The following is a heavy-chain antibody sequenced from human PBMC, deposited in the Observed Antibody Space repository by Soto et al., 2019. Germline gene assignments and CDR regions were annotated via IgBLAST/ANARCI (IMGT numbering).Heavy chain of an antibody. J-gene: IGHJ3*02. CDR3: ARDGDYVWGSYRWPDAFDI. Sequence: GGSLRLSCAASGFTFSSYSMNWVRQAPGKGLEWVSSISSSSSYIYYADSVKGRFTISRDNAKNSLYLQMNSLRAEDTAVYYCARDGDYVWGSYRWPDAFDIWGQGTMVTVSS. V-gene: IGHV3-21*01. CDR2: ISSSSSYI. CDR1: GFTFSSYS. D-gene: IGHD3-16*02.